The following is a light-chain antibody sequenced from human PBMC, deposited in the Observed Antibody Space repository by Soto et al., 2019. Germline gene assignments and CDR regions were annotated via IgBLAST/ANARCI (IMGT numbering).Light chain of an antibody. CDR3: QQSYSTPWT. CDR2: AAS. Sequence: DIQMTQSPSSLSASVGDRVTITCRASQSIRSYLNWYQQKPGKAPKLLIYAASSLQSGVTSRFSGSGSGTDFTLTISSLQPEDFATYYCQQSYSTPWTFGQGTQVDIK. J-gene: IGKJ1*01. V-gene: IGKV1-39*01. CDR1: QSIRSY.